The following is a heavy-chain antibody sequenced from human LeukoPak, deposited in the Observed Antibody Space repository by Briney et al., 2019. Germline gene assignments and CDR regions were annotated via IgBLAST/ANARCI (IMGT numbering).Heavy chain of an antibody. J-gene: IGHJ3*02. Sequence: ASVKVSCKASGYTFTGYYMHWVRQAPGQRLEWMGWINPNSGGTNYAQKFQGRVTMTRDTSISTAYMELSRLRSDDTAVYYCARVDFYDFWSGYPKGAFDIWGQGTMVSVSS. D-gene: IGHD3-3*01. CDR1: GYTFTGYY. CDR2: INPNSGGT. V-gene: IGHV1-2*02. CDR3: ARVDFYDFWSGYPKGAFDI.